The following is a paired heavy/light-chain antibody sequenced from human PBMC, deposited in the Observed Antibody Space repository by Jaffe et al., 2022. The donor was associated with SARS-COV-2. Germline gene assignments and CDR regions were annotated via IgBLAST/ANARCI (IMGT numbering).Light chain of an antibody. Sequence: EVVMTQSPATLSVSPGERVTLSCRASQSISSKFAWYQQKPGQAPRLLIYETSTRATGIPARFSGSGSGTEFTLTISSLQSEDFAVYYCQQYKNWPWTLGQGTNVEVK. V-gene: IGKV3-15*01. CDR1: QSISSK. J-gene: IGKJ1*01. CDR3: QQYKNWPWT. CDR2: ETS.
Heavy chain of an antibody. Sequence: EVQLVESGGGLVQPGGSLRLSCAGSGFTFSSTWMSWVRQAPGKGLEWVANIKQDGSDKYYADSVKGRFTISRDNAKNSLYLEMNSLRAEDTAVYYCAGGGWYPANWGQGTLVTVSP. CDR3: AGGGWYPAN. D-gene: IGHD6-19*01. J-gene: IGHJ4*02. V-gene: IGHV3-7*03. CDR2: IKQDGSDK. CDR1: GFTFSSTW.